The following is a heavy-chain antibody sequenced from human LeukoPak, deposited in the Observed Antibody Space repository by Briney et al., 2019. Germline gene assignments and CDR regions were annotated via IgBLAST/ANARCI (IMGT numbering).Heavy chain of an antibody. CDR1: VGSISSGDYY. Sequence: SQTLSLTCTVSVGSISSGDYYWSWIRQPPGKGLEWIGYIYYSGSTYYNPSLKSRVTISVDTSKNQFSLKLSSVTAADTAVYYCARDRDGYNFRAFDIWGQGTMVTVSS. J-gene: IGHJ3*02. D-gene: IGHD5-24*01. V-gene: IGHV4-30-4*01. CDR2: IYYSGST. CDR3: ARDRDGYNFRAFDI.